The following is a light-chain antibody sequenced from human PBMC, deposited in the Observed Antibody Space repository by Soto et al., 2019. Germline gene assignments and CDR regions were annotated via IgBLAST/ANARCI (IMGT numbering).Light chain of an antibody. V-gene: IGLV2-14*01. CDR1: SGDIGSYTY. Sequence: VLTQPASVSGSPGQSITMSCTGTSGDIGSYTYVSWYQQYPGKAPKLLISEVTNRPSGVSNRFSGSKSGNTASLTISGLQAEDEADYYCSSYTSSSTHYVFGTGTKVT. J-gene: IGLJ1*01. CDR2: EVT. CDR3: SSYTSSSTHYV.